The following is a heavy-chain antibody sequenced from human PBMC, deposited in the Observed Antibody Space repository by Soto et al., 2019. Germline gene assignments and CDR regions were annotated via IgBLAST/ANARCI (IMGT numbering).Heavy chain of an antibody. Sequence: ASVKVSCKASGYTFTGYYMHWVRQAPGQGFEWMGWINPNSGGTNYAQKFQGWVTMTRDTSISTAYMELSRLRSDDTAVYYCARVGYSSSWYVAFDIWGQGTMVTVSS. CDR2: INPNSGGT. V-gene: IGHV1-2*04. J-gene: IGHJ3*02. CDR3: ARVGYSSSWYVAFDI. CDR1: GYTFTGYY. D-gene: IGHD6-13*01.